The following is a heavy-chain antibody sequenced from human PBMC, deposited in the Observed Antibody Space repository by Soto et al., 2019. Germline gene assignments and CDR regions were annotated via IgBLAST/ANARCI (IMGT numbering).Heavy chain of an antibody. CDR2: VYYSGST. D-gene: IGHD3-3*01. V-gene: IGHV4-61*01. Sequence: SETLSLTRTVSDGSVKNGSYYWSWIRQPPGKGLEWIGSVYYSGSTDYNPSLKSRVTISVDTSKNQLSLKLSSVTAADTAVYYCASGDDFWSGYSNYWGQGTLVTVSS. J-gene: IGHJ4*02. CDR3: ASGDDFWSGYSNY. CDR1: DGSVKNGSYY.